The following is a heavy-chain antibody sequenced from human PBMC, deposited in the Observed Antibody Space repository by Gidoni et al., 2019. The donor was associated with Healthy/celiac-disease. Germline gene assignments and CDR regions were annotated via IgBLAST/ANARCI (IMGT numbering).Heavy chain of an antibody. Sequence: QVQLVQSGAEVKKPGSSVKVSCKASGGTFSSYAISWVRQAPGQGLEWMGGIIPIFGTANYAQKFQGRVTITADESTSTAYMELSSLRSEDTAVYYCARGQYYYDSSGYYYPIQTHLCGMDVWGQGTTVTVSS. CDR1: GGTFSSYA. CDR2: IIPIFGTA. J-gene: IGHJ6*02. V-gene: IGHV1-69*01. D-gene: IGHD3-22*01. CDR3: ARGQYYYDSSGYYYPIQTHLCGMDV.